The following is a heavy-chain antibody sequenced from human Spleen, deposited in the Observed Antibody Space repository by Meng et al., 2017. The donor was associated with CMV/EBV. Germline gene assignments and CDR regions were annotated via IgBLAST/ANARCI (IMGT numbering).Heavy chain of an antibody. CDR1: GGSISSYY. Sequence: SETLSLTCTVSGGSISSYYWSWIRQPPGKGLEWIASIYYSGNTYYNPSLKSRVTISVDTSKNQFSLKLSSVTAADTAVYYCARRGNYYYYYGMDVWGQGTTVTVSS. V-gene: IGHV4-59*05. J-gene: IGHJ6*02. CDR2: IYYSGNT. CDR3: ARRGNYYYYYGMDV.